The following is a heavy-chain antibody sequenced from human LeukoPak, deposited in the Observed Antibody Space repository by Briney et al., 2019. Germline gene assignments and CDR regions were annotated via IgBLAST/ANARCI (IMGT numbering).Heavy chain of an antibody. CDR3: ARRYYDFWSGYPVNYYYYMDV. Sequence: ASVKVSCKASGYTFTSYGISWVRQATGQGLEWMGWMNPNSGNTGYAQKFQGRVTITRNTSISTAYMELSSLRSEDTAVYYCARRYYDFWSGYPVNYYYYMDVWGKGTTVTVSS. J-gene: IGHJ6*03. D-gene: IGHD3-3*01. V-gene: IGHV1-8*03. CDR2: MNPNSGNT. CDR1: GYTFTSYG.